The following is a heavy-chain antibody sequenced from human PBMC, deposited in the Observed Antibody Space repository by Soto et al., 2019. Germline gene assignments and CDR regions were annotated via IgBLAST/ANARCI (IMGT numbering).Heavy chain of an antibody. CDR2: IDPSDSDI. CDR1: GYRFASYR. CDR3: ARLETRIAVAGLFDY. J-gene: IGHJ4*02. Sequence: PGESLKISCKGSGYRFASYRIAWVRQMPGKGLEWMGIIDPSDSDIRCSPSFQGQVTISADKSISTAYLQWSSLKASDTAIYYCARLETRIAVAGLFDYWGQGTLVTVSS. D-gene: IGHD6-19*01. V-gene: IGHV5-51*01.